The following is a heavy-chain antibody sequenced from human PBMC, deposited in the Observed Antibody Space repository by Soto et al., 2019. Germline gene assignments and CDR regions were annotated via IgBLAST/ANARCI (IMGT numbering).Heavy chain of an antibody. J-gene: IGHJ5*02. CDR2: INPNSGGT. CDR1: GYTFTGYY. V-gene: IGHV1-2*04. Sequence: GASVKVSCKASGYTFTGYYMHWVRQAPGQGLEWMGWINPNSGGTNYAQKFQGWVSMTRDTSISTAYMELSRLRSDDTAVYYCAREVFYDYVWGSYENWFDPWGQGTLVTVSS. CDR3: AREVFYDYVWGSYENWFDP. D-gene: IGHD3-16*01.